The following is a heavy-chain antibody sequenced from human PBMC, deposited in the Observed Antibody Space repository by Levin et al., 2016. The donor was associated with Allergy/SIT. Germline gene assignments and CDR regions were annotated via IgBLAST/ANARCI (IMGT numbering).Heavy chain of an antibody. CDR1: GYTFTSYY. Sequence: ASVKVSCKASGYTFTSYYMHWVRQAPGQGLEWMGIINCSGGSTTYAQKFQGRVTMTRDTSTSTVYMEMSNLRSDDTAVYYCTRTYSDNPNFDYWGQGTLVTVSS. CDR2: INCSGGST. J-gene: IGHJ4*02. V-gene: IGHV1-46*01. D-gene: IGHD5-12*01. CDR3: TRTYSDNPNFDY.